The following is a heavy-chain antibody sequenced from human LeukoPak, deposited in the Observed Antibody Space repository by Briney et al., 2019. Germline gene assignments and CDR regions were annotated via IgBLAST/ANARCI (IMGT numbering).Heavy chain of an antibody. CDR2: ISSSSYI. D-gene: IGHD2-2*02. CDR3: SKDQLLYDNWFDP. V-gene: IGHV3-21*01. CDR1: GFTFSSYS. J-gene: IGHJ5*02. Sequence: PGGSLRLSCAAPGFTFSSYSMNWVRQAPGKGLEWVSSISSSSYIYYADSVKGRFTISRDNANNSLYLQMNSLRAEDTAVYYCSKDQLLYDNWFDPWGQGILVTVSS.